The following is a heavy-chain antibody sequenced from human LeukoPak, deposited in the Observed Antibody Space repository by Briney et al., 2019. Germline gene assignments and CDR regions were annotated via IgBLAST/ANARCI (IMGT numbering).Heavy chain of an antibody. Sequence: GGSLRLSCAASGFTFTSYAMSWVSQAPGKGLEWVSAISAAGLSTHYSDSVKGRFTISRDNSKNTLFLQMNSLRAEDTAVYYCAKGLTTFDYWGQGTLVTVSS. CDR3: AKGLTTFDY. J-gene: IGHJ4*02. D-gene: IGHD4-11*01. V-gene: IGHV3-23*01. CDR1: GFTFTSYA. CDR2: ISAAGLST.